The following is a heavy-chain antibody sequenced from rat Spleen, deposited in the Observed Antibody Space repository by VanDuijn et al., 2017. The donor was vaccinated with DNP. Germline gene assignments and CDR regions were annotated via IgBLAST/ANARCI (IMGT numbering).Heavy chain of an antibody. CDR3: ARHVLPLRVWDY. CDR2: ISYNGGRT. J-gene: IGHJ2*01. V-gene: IGHV5-22*01. Sequence: EVQLVESGGDLVQPGRSLKLSCAASGFTFSDYYMAWVRQAPTKGLEWVAYISYNGGRTHYGDSVKGRFTISRDNAKRTLYLQMNSLRSEDMATYYCARHVLPLRVWDYWGQGVMVTVSS. D-gene: IGHD1-4*01. CDR1: GFTFSDYY.